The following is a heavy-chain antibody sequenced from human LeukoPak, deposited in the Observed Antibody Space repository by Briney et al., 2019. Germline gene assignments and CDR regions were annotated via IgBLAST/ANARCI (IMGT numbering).Heavy chain of an antibody. CDR2: INPSGGST. J-gene: IGHJ4*02. Sequence: ASVKLSCKASGYTFNNHYMYWVRQAPGQGLEWMGVINPSGGSTSYAKKFQGRVTMTRDTSTRTVYMEVNSLRSEDMAVYYCARQGTYSSAIGMGYWGQGTLVTVSS. CDR1: GYTFNNHY. D-gene: IGHD6-19*01. V-gene: IGHV1-46*02. CDR3: ARQGTYSSAIGMGY.